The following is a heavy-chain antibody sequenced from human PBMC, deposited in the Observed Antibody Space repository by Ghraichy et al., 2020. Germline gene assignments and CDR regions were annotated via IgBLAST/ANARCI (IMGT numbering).Heavy chain of an antibody. CDR2: IWYDGSNK. Sequence: GGSLRLSCAASGFTFSSYGMHWVRQAPGKGLEWVAVIWYDGSNKYYADSVKGRFTISRDNSKNTLYLQMNSLRAEDTAVYYCARDQRYGYYDSSGYYPTHDDAFDIWGQGTMVTVSS. CDR1: GFTFSSYG. J-gene: IGHJ3*02. D-gene: IGHD3-22*01. CDR3: ARDQRYGYYDSSGYYPTHDDAFDI. V-gene: IGHV3-33*01.